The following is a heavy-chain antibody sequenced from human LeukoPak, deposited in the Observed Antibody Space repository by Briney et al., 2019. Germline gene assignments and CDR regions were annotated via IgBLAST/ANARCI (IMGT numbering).Heavy chain of an antibody. CDR2: IRYDGSNK. D-gene: IGHD4-17*01. Sequence: SGGSLRLSCAASGFTFSSYGMHWVRQAPGKGLEWVAFIRYDGSNKYYADSVKGRFTISRDSSKNTLYLQMNSLKAEDTAVYYCARMVGYGDYNWFDPWGQGTLVTVSS. J-gene: IGHJ5*02. CDR1: GFTFSSYG. CDR3: ARMVGYGDYNWFDP. V-gene: IGHV3-30*02.